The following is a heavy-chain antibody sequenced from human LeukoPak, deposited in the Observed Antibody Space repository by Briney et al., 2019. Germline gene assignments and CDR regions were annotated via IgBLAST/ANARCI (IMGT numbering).Heavy chain of an antibody. CDR1: GYTFTSYY. J-gene: IGHJ4*02. CDR3: ASADEFSFGLHFDS. V-gene: IGHV1-69*05. D-gene: IGHD2-2*01. Sequence: ASVKVSCKASGYTFTSYYMHWVRQAPGQGLEWVGGIIPIFGTANYAQKFQGRVTITTDESTSTAYMELSSLRSEDTALFFCASADEFSFGLHFDSWGQGTQVTVSS. CDR2: IIPIFGTA.